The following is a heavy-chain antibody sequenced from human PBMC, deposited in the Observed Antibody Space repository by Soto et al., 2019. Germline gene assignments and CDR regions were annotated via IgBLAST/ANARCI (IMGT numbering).Heavy chain of an antibody. V-gene: IGHV4-61*01. CDR3: ARETNPLTGDYNWFDP. D-gene: IGHD7-27*01. Sequence: PSETLSLTCTVSGGSVRDGSYYWAWLRQPPGKGLEWIGHIYRSGSTIYNPSLKSRVTISIDTSKSQFSLKLSSVTAADTAVYYCARETNPLTGDYNWFDPWGQGTLVTVSS. J-gene: IGHJ5*02. CDR2: IYRSGST. CDR1: GGSVRDGSYY.